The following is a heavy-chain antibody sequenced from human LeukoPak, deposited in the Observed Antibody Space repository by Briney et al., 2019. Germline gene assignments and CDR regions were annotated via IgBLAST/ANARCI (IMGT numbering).Heavy chain of an antibody. CDR2: INPNSGDT. J-gene: IGHJ4*02. CDR1: GYAFTGYY. V-gene: IGHV1-2*02. Sequence: ASVKVSCKASGYAFTGYYIHWVRQAPGQGLEWMGWINPNSGDTNYAQNFQGRVAMTRDTSVSTTYMELTRLRSDDTAVYYCARLIAVAGTGFDYWGQGTLVTVSS. CDR3: ARLIAVAGTGFDY. D-gene: IGHD6-19*01.